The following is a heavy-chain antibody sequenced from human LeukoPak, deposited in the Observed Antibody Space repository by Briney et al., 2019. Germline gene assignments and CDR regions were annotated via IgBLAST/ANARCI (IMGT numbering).Heavy chain of an antibody. CDR2: IWYDGSNK. Sequence: GGSLRLSCAASGFTFSSYGMHWVRQAPGKGLEWVAVIWYDGSNKYYADSVKGRFTISRDNSKNTLYLQMSSLRAEDTAVYYCAREEVPAASLDYWGQGTLVTVSS. D-gene: IGHD2-2*01. CDR3: AREEVPAASLDY. V-gene: IGHV3-33*01. CDR1: GFTFSSYG. J-gene: IGHJ4*02.